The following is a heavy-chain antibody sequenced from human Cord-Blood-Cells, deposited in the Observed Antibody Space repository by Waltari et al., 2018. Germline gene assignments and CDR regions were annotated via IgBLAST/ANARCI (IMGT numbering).Heavy chain of an antibody. CDR3: ASPELKEAFDI. CDR1: GFTFSSYW. J-gene: IGHJ3*02. CDR2: IKQYGSEK. D-gene: IGHD1-1*01. V-gene: IGHV3-7*01. Sequence: EVQLVESGGGLVQPGGSLRLSCAASGFTFSSYWMSWVRRAPGRGLVWVANIKQYGSEKYYVDSVKGRFTIPRDNPKNSLYPQMNSLRAEDTAVYYCASPELKEAFDIWGQGTMVTVSS.